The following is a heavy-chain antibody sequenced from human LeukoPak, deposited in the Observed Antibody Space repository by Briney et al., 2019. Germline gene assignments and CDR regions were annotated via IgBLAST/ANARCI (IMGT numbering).Heavy chain of an antibody. CDR2: ISGSGGST. V-gene: IGHV3-23*01. Sequence: PGGSLRLSCAASGFSFNNYAMNWVRQAPGKGLEWVSSISGSGGSTYYADSVKGRFTISRDNSKNTLYLQMNSLRAEDTAVYYCAKGPITKIDYWGQGTLVTVSS. J-gene: IGHJ4*02. D-gene: IGHD3-22*01. CDR1: GFSFNNYA. CDR3: AKGPITKIDY.